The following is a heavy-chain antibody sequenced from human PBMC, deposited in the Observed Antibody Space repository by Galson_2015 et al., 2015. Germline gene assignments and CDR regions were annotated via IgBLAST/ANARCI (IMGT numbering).Heavy chain of an antibody. V-gene: IGHV3-23*01. J-gene: IGHJ3*02. D-gene: IGHD3-22*01. Sequence: SLRLSCAGSGFTFSNYAMRWVRQAPGKGLEWVSAISASGDVRYHADSVKGRFTISRDNSKSTLYLQMNSLRAEDTAVYYCAKDRYYDGRGTDAFDIWGQGTMVTVSS. CDR3: AKDRYYDGRGTDAFDI. CDR1: GFTFSNYA. CDR2: ISASGDVR.